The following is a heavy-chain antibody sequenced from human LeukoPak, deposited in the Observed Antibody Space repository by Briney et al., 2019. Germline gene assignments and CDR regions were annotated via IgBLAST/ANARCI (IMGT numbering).Heavy chain of an antibody. CDR3: SLSRGIVVVPAAGNWFDP. CDR1: GFTFSSYS. D-gene: IGHD2-2*01. J-gene: IGHJ5*02. V-gene: IGHV3-48*01. CDR2: ISSSSSTI. Sequence: GGSLRLSCAASGFTFSSYSMNWVRQAPGKGLEWVSYISSSSSTIYYADSVKGRFTISRDNANNSLYLQMNSLRAEDTAVYYCSLSRGIVVVPAAGNWFDPWGQGTLVTVSS.